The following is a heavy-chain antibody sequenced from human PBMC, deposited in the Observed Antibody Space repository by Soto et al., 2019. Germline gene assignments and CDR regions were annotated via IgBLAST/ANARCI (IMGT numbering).Heavy chain of an antibody. CDR1: GFTFDDYA. V-gene: IGHV3-9*01. CDR2: ISWNSGVI. D-gene: IGHD1-26*01. Sequence: EMKLVESGGGLVQPGRSLRLSCAASGFTFDDYAMHWVRQAPGKGLEWVSSISWNSGVIDYADSVKGRFSISRDSAKNPXFLQMNSLRPEDTALYYCAKDVAWGGSHPNHAFDVWGQGTMVSVSS. J-gene: IGHJ3*01. CDR3: AKDVAWGGSHPNHAFDV.